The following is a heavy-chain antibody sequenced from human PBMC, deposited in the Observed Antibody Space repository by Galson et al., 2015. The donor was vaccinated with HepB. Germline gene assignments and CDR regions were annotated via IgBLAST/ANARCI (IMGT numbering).Heavy chain of an antibody. J-gene: IGHJ5*02. D-gene: IGHD3-10*01. CDR3: VRRVRIGVVRGGTTKHWLDT. V-gene: IGHV4-39*01. CDR1: HASFSTSGNY. CDR2: IFYTGST. Sequence: SETLSLTCSVSHASFSTSGNYWGWIRQPPGKGLEWIGDIFYTGSTLYNPSFESRATISVDTSRSQFYLNLTSVTAADTAFYYCVRRVRIGVVRGGTTKHWLDTWGPGTLVTVSS.